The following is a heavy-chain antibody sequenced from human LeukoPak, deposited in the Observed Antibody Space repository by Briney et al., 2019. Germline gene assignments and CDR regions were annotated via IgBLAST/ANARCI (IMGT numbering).Heavy chain of an antibody. Sequence: ASVTVSYKASVYSFTNYDINWVRQATGQGLEWMGWMNPDTGNTGYAQKFQGRVTMTRDTSISTAYMELSSLRSDDTAVYYCAKSTMGTRRINDLWGRGTLVTVSS. CDR1: VYSFTNYD. CDR2: MNPDTGNT. CDR3: AKSTMGTRRINDL. V-gene: IGHV1-8*01. J-gene: IGHJ5*02. D-gene: IGHD3-10*01.